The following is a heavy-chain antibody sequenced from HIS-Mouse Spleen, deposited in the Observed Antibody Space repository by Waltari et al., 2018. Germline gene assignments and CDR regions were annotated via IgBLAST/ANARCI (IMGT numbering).Heavy chain of an antibody. CDR3: AREIPYSSSWYDWYFDL. J-gene: IGHJ2*01. Sequence: QLQLQESGPGLVKPSETLSLTCTVSGGSISSSSYYWGWIRQPPGKGLEWIGRIYYSGSTYSTPSLKVRVTISVDTSKNQFSRKLSSVTAADTAVYYCAREIPYSSSWYDWYFDLWGRGTLVTVSS. CDR2: IYYSGST. D-gene: IGHD6-13*01. V-gene: IGHV4-39*07. CDR1: GGSISSSSYY.